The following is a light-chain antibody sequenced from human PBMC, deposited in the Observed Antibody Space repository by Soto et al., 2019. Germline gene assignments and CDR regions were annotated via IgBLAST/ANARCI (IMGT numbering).Light chain of an antibody. CDR3: ATWDVSLNGPVV. V-gene: IGLV1-44*01. Sequence: QSVLTQPPSASGTPGQRVTISCSGSSSNIGSNNVNWYQQLPGTAPKLLIYSNHQRPSGVPDRFSGSKSGTSASLAISGLQSEDEADYYCATWDVSLNGPVVFGGGTKLTVL. CDR1: SSNIGSNN. CDR2: SNH. J-gene: IGLJ2*01.